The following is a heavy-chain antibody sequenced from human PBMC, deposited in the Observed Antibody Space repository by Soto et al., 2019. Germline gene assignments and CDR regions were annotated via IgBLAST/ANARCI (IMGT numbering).Heavy chain of an antibody. J-gene: IGHJ4*02. Sequence: SETLSLTCTVSGGSISSYYGSWIRQPPGKGLEWIGYIYYSGSTNYNPSLKSRVTISVDTSKSQFSLKLSSVTAADTAVYYCATSGSYYNIAPFDYWGQGTLVTVS. D-gene: IGHD3-10*01. CDR2: IYYSGST. CDR3: ATSGSYYNIAPFDY. CDR1: GGSISSYY. V-gene: IGHV4-59*01.